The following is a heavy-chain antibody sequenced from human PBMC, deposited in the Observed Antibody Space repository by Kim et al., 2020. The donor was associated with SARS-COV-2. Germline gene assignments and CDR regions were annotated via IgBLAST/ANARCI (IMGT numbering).Heavy chain of an antibody. Sequence: GTKYAQKFQGRVTMTRDTSISTAYMELSRLRSDDTAVYYCARDDTPSFDYWGQGTLVTVSS. V-gene: IGHV1-2*02. J-gene: IGHJ4*02. CDR2: GT. CDR3: ARDDTPSFDY. D-gene: IGHD3-10*01.